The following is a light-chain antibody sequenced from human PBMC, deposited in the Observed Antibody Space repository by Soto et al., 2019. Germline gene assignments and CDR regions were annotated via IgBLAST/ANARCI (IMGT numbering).Light chain of an antibody. J-gene: IGLJ2*01. V-gene: IGLV2-14*01. CDR3: SSYTSSSTPRHVV. CDR2: DVS. Sequence: QSALTQPASVSGSPGQSITISCTGTSSDVGGYNYVSWYQQHPGKAPNLMIYDVSNRPSGVSNRFSGSKSGNTASLTISGLQAEDEADYYCSSYTSSSTPRHVVFGGGTKLTVL. CDR1: SSDVGGYNY.